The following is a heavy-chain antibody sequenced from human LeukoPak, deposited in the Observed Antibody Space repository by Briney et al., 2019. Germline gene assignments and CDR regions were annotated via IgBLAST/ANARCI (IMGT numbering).Heavy chain of an antibody. D-gene: IGHD3-3*01. V-gene: IGHV3-7*01. CDR3: ARDFFGYLDAFDI. CDR1: GFTFSSYW. Sequence: GGSLRLSCAAAGFTFSSYWMSWVRQAPGKGLEWVANIKQDGSEKYYVDSVKGRFTISRDNAKNSLYLRMNSLRAEDTAVYYCARDFFGYLDAFDIWGQGTMVTVSS. J-gene: IGHJ3*02. CDR2: IKQDGSEK.